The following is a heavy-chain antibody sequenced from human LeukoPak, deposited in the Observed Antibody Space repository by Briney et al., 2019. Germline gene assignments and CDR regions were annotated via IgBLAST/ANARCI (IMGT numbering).Heavy chain of an antibody. CDR2: IIPILGIA. J-gene: IGHJ4*02. CDR1: GDTFSSYT. V-gene: IGHV1-69*04. D-gene: IGHD5-24*01. Sequence: SVKVSCKASGDTFSSYTISWVRQAPGQGLEWMGRIIPILGIANYAQKFQGRVTITADKSTSTAYMELSSLRSEDTAVYYCARDRGDGYNYSPFDYWGQGTLVTVSS. CDR3: ARDRGDGYNYSPFDY.